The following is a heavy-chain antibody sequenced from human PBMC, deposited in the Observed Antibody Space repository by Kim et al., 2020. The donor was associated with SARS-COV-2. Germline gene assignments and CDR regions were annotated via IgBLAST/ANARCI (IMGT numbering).Heavy chain of an antibody. CDR1: GYSFTTYW. CDR3: ARFSRGMDV. V-gene: IGHV5-51*01. CDR2: IWPGDSDT. Sequence: GESLKISCKGSGYSFTTYWIGWVRQMPGKGLEWMGVIWPGDSDTRYSPSFQGLVTISVDRSISTAYLQWNSLKTSDTAMYYCARFSRGMDVWGQGTTVT. J-gene: IGHJ6*02.